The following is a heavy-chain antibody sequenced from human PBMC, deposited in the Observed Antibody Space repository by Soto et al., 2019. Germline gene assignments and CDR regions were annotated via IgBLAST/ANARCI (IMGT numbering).Heavy chain of an antibody. Sequence: SETLSLTCTVSGGSISSGGYYWSWIRQHPGKGLEWIGYIYYSGSTYYNPSLKSRVTISVDTSKNQFSLKLSSVTAADTAVYYCARVHSRRYYYGMDVWGQGTTVTVSS. V-gene: IGHV4-31*03. D-gene: IGHD5-18*01. CDR3: ARVHSRRYYYGMDV. CDR1: GGSISSGGYY. CDR2: IYYSGST. J-gene: IGHJ6*02.